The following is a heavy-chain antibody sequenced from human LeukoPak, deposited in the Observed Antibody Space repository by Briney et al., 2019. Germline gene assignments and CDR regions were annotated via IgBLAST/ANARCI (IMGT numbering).Heavy chain of an antibody. CDR3: ARGTRYGDYGSYFDY. CDR1: GGTFSSYA. V-gene: IGHV1-69*13. Sequence: ASVKVSCKASGGTFSSYAISWVRQAPGQGLEWMGGIIPIFGTANYAQKFQGRVTITADESTSTAYMELSSLRSEDTAVYYCARGTRYGDYGSYFDYWGQGTLVTVSS. J-gene: IGHJ4*02. D-gene: IGHD4-17*01. CDR2: IIPIFGTA.